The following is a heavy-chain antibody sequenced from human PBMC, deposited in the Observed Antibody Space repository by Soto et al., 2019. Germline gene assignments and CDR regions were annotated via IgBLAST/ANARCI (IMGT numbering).Heavy chain of an antibody. J-gene: IGHJ6*03. CDR1: GFTFDDYA. CDR2: ISWNSGSI. V-gene: IGHV3-9*01. CDR3: ARGYCSGGSYPFSGYYSYMDV. Sequence: GGSLRLSCAASGFTFDDYAMHWVRQAPGKGLEWVSGISWNSGSIGYADSVKGRFTISRDNAKNSLYLQMNSLRAEDTALYYCARGYCSGGSYPFSGYYSYMDVWGKGTTVTVSS. D-gene: IGHD2-15*01.